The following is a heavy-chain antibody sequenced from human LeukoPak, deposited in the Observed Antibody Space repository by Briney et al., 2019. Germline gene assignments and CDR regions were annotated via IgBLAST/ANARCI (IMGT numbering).Heavy chain of an antibody. V-gene: IGHV3-74*01. CDR3: ARESSGSGSYFDY. Sequence: PGGSLRLSCAASGFTLSNYWMGWVRRAPGKGLVWVSRINSDGINTSYADSVKGRFTISRDNAKNTLNLQMNSLRAEDTAVYYCARESSGSGSYFDYWGQGTLVTVSS. CDR1: GFTLSNYW. CDR2: INSDGINT. D-gene: IGHD3-10*01. J-gene: IGHJ4*02.